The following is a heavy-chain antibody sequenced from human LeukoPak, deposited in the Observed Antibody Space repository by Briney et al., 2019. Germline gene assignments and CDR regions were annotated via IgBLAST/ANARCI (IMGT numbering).Heavy chain of an antibody. D-gene: IGHD3-22*01. J-gene: IGHJ4*02. CDR3: ALGHYYDSSGYYYGY. CDR2: IIPILGIA. CDR1: GGTFSSYA. Sequence: GSSVKVSCKASGGTFSSYAISWVRQAPGQGLEWMGRIIPILGIANYAQKFQGRVTITADKSTSTAYMELSSLRSEDTAVYYGALGHYYDSSGYYYGYWGQGTLVTVSS. V-gene: IGHV1-69*04.